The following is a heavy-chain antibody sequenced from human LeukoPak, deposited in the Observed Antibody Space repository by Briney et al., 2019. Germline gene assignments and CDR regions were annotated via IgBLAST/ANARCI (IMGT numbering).Heavy chain of an antibody. V-gene: IGHV3-30-3*01. J-gene: IGHJ4*02. CDR3: ARESPIAVAADY. CDR2: ISYDGSNK. CDR1: GFTFSSYA. D-gene: IGHD6-19*01. Sequence: GRSLRLSCAASGFTFSSYAMHWVRQAPGKGLEWVAVISYDGSNKYYADSVKGRFTISRDNSKNTLYLQMNSLRAEDTAVYYCARESPIAVAADYWGQGTLVTVSS.